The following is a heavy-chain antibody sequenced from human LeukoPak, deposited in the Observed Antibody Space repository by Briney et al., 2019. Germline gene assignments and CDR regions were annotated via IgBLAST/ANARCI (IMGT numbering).Heavy chain of an antibody. CDR3: ARKQQLAPFDY. CDR1: GGSFSGYY. V-gene: IGHV4-34*01. J-gene: IGHJ4*02. D-gene: IGHD6-13*01. CDR2: NNHSGST. Sequence: SETLSLTCAVYGGSFSGYYWSWIRQPPGKGLEWIGENNHSGSTNYNPSLKSRVTISVDTSKNQFSLKLSSVTAADTAVYYCARKQQLAPFDYWGQGTLVTVSS.